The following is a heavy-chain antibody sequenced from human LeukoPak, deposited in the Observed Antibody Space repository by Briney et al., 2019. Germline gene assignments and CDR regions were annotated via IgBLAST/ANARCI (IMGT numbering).Heavy chain of an antibody. J-gene: IGHJ5*02. CDR1: GYTFTGYY. CDR2: INPNSGGT. V-gene: IGHV1-2*02. Sequence: ASVKVSCKASGYTFTGYYMHWVRQAPGQGLEWMGWINPNSGGTNYAQKFQGRVTMTRDTSISTAYMELSRLRSDDTAVYYCARSEGSSSWGVIIANWFDPWGQGTLVTVSS. CDR3: ARSEGSSSWGVIIANWFDP. D-gene: IGHD3-10*01.